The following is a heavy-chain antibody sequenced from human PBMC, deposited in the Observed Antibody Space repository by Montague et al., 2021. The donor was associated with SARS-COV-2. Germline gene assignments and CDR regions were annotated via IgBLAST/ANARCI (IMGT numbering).Heavy chain of an antibody. J-gene: IGHJ6*02. Sequence: SLRLSCAASGFTFSSYWMSWVRQAPGKGLEWVANIKQDGSEKYYVDSVKGRFTISRDNAKNSLYLQMNSLRAEDTAVYYCAREGAVAGLYYYYGMDVWDQGTTVTVSS. CDR3: AREGAVAGLYYYYGMDV. V-gene: IGHV3-7*01. CDR2: IKQDGSEK. D-gene: IGHD6-19*01. CDR1: GFTFSSYW.